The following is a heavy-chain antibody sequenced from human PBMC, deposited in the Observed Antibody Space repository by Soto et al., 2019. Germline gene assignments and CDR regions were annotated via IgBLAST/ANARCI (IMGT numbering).Heavy chain of an antibody. D-gene: IGHD3-22*01. CDR1: GFTFSSYE. V-gene: IGHV3-48*03. J-gene: IGHJ4*02. CDR2: ISSSGSTI. CDR3: ARDRDYCDSSGYCDY. Sequence: GGSLRLSCAASGFTFSSYEMNWVRQVQGKGLEWVSYISSSGSTIYYADSVKGRFTISRDNAKNSLYLQMNSLRAEDTAVYYCARDRDYCDSSGYCDYWGQGTLVTVSS.